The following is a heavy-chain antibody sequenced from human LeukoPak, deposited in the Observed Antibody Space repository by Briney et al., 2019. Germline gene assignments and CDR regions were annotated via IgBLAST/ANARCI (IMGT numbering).Heavy chain of an antibody. Sequence: GGSLRLSCAASGFTFSSYSMNWVRQAPGKGLEWVSSISSSSSYIYYADSVKGRFTISRDNAKDSLYLQMNSLRAEDTAVYYCARVGTRGVAKGYYFDYWGQGTLVTASP. CDR3: ARVGTRGVAKGYYFDY. J-gene: IGHJ4*02. CDR1: GFTFSSYS. V-gene: IGHV3-21*01. CDR2: ISSSSSYI. D-gene: IGHD3-10*01.